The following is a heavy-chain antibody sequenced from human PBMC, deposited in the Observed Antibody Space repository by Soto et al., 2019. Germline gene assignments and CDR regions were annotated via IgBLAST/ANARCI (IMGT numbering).Heavy chain of an antibody. CDR1: GFTFSSYA. V-gene: IGHV3-23*01. CDR3: AKVARARTGRAYYYYYMDV. Sequence: GGSLRLSCAASGFTFSSYAMSWVRQAPGKGLEWVSAISGSGGSTYYADSVKGRFTISRDNSKNTLYLQMNSLRAEDTAVYSCAKVARARTGRAYYYYYMDVWGKGTTVTVSS. D-gene: IGHD2-21*01. J-gene: IGHJ6*03. CDR2: ISGSGGST.